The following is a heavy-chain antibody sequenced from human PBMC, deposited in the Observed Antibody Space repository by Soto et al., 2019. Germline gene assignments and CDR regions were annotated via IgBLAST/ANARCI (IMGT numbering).Heavy chain of an antibody. V-gene: IGHV1-18*01. D-gene: IGHD2-15*01. Sequence: QVQLVQSGAEVVKPGASVRVSCKTSGHTFSSYGFTWVRQAPGQGLEWLGWISSYNGNTNYAQKFQGRVTVTTDTSTSTANMELRSLRSDDTAEYYCTRDLYCSGGSCYFDHWGQGTMVTVYS. J-gene: IGHJ4*02. CDR1: GHTFSSYG. CDR3: TRDLYCSGGSCYFDH. CDR2: ISSYNGNT.